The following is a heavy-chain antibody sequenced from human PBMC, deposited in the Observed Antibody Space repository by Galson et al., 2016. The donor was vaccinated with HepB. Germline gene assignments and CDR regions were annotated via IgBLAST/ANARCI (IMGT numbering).Heavy chain of an antibody. CDR1: EFTFTSYG. CDR3: AKDLWLRGRTPFDH. D-gene: IGHD3-10*01. V-gene: IGHV3-23*01. J-gene: IGHJ4*02. CDR2: ISPSGDIT. Sequence: SLRLSCATSEFTFTSYGLSWVRQAPGKGLEWVSGISPSGDITYYADSVKGRFTISRDNSKNTLSLQMNSLRAEDTAVYYCAKDLWLRGRTPFDHWGQGTPVTVSS.